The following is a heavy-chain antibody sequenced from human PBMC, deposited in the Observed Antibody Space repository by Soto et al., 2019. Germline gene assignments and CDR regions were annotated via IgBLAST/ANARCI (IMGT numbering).Heavy chain of an antibody. D-gene: IGHD3-22*01. CDR2: ISSDGSSI. V-gene: IGHV3-48*02. CDR1: GFTFSTYN. Sequence: EVQLVESGGGLVQPGGSLRLSCAASGFTFSTYNMNWVRQAPGEGLEWVSFISSDGSSIRYADSVKGRFTISRANAKNSLYLQMNSLRDEDTAVYYCARDPYYYDNSGYYPKDYWGQGTLVTVSS. J-gene: IGHJ4*02. CDR3: ARDPYYYDNSGYYPKDY.